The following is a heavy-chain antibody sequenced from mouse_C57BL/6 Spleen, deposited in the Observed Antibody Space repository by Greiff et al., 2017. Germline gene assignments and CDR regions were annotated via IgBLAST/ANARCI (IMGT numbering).Heavy chain of an antibody. CDR3: ARRGYGSPAWVAY. D-gene: IGHD1-1*01. Sequence: VQLQQSGAELVKPGASVKMSCKASGYTFTTYPIEWMKQNHGKSLEWIGNFHPYNDDTKYNEKFKGKATLTVEKSSSTVYFELSRLTSDDSAVYDCARRGYGSPAWVAYWGQGTLVTVSA. CDR1: GYTFTTYP. V-gene: IGHV1-47*01. CDR2: FHPYNDDT. J-gene: IGHJ3*01.